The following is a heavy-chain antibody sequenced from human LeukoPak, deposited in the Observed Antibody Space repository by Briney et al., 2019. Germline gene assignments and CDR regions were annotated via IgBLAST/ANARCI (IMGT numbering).Heavy chain of an antibody. CDR1: GYSISNNYY. Sequence: PSETLSLTCTVSGYSISNNYYWGWIRQPPGKGLEWIGSIYHSGNTYYNPSLKSRVTISVDTSKNQFSLKLSSVTAADTAVYYCVRDFRYGGPGDWGQGTLVTVSS. J-gene: IGHJ4*02. D-gene: IGHD4-23*01. CDR2: IYHSGNT. V-gene: IGHV4-38-2*02. CDR3: VRDFRYGGPGD.